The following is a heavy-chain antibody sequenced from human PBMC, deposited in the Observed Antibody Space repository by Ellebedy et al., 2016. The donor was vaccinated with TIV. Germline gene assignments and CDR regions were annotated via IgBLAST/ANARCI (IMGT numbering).Heavy chain of an antibody. CDR3: ASLMTTLST. CDR1: GFPFSTYS. V-gene: IGHV3-48*01. D-gene: IGHD5/OR15-5a*01. CDR2: ITSSSDSK. Sequence: GESLKISCVTSGFPFSTYSMNWVRQAPGKGLEWVSYITSSSDSKFYAYSVKGRFTISRDNARNSLYLDMTNLRAEDTAVYYCASLMTTLSTWGQGTLVTVSS. J-gene: IGHJ4*02.